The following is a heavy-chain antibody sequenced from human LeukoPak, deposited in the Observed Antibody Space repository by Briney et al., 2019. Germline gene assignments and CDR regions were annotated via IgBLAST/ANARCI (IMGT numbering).Heavy chain of an antibody. CDR1: GGSFSGYY. CDR2: INHSGST. J-gene: IGHJ6*03. CDR3: AREGGLERRYYYYYMDV. Sequence: PSETLSLTCAVYGGSFSGYYWSWIRQPPGKGLEWIGEINHSGSTNYNPSLKSRVTISVDTSKNQFSLKLSSVTAADTAVYYCAREGGLERRYYYYYMDVWGKGTTVTISS. V-gene: IGHV4-34*01. D-gene: IGHD1-1*01.